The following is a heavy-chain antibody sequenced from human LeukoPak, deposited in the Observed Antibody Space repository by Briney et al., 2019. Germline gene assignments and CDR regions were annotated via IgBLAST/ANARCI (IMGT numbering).Heavy chain of an antibody. D-gene: IGHD3-10*01. V-gene: IGHV3-48*03. Sequence: PGGSLRLSCAAAGLSFSSYDMYWVRQAPGKGLEWVAYISTSGSSIDYADSVKGRFTISRDNGKSSVFLQMNSLRVEDTAVYYCARDILRFGDGDDAFDIWGQGTMVTVSS. CDR3: ARDILRFGDGDDAFDI. CDR1: GLSFSSYD. J-gene: IGHJ3*02. CDR2: ISTSGSSI.